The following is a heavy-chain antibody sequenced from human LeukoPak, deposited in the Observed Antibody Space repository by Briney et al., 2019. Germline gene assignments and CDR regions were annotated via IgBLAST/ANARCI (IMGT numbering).Heavy chain of an antibody. CDR3: AKDISRATPLSN. CDR1: GFTFSSYG. D-gene: IGHD3-9*01. CDR2: ISYDGSKK. Sequence: GGSLRLSCAASGFTFSSYGMHWVRQAPGKGLEWVAIISYDGSKKYYGDSVKGRFTISRDNSKNSLYLQMNSLRTEDTALYYCAKDISRATPLSNWGQGTLVTVSS. V-gene: IGHV3-30*18. J-gene: IGHJ4*02.